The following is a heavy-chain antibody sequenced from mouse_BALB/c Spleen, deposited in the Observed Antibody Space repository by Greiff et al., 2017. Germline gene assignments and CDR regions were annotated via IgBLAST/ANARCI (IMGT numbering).Heavy chain of an antibody. V-gene: IGHV1-15*01. Sequence: VQLQQSGAELVRPGASVTLSCKASGYTFTDYEMHWVKQTPVHGLEWIGAIDPETGGTAYNQKFKGKATLTADKSSSKAYMELRSLTSDDSAVYYCTKGYYEDYWGQGTTLTVSS. CDR3: TKGYYEDY. J-gene: IGHJ2*01. CDR1: GYTFTDYE. D-gene: IGHD2-3*01. CDR2: IDPETGGT.